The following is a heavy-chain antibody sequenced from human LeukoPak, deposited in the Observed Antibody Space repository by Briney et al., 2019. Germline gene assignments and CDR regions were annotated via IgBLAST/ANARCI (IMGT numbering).Heavy chain of an antibody. CDR3: ARSNSYGYAYYYYYMDV. D-gene: IGHD5-18*01. CDR1: GGSISSYY. V-gene: IGHV4-59*01. J-gene: IGHJ6*03. CDR2: IYYSGST. Sequence: PSETLSLTCTVSGGSISSYYLSWIRQPPGKGLEWIGYIYYSGSTNYNPSLKSRVTISVDTSKNQFSLKLSSVTAADTAVYYCARSNSYGYAYYYYYMDVWGKGTTVTVSS.